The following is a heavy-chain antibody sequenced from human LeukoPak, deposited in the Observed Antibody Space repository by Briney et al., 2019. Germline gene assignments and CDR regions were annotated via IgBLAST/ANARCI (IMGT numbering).Heavy chain of an antibody. CDR3: ASGPFNYDHYYYHMGV. CDR1: GFTVSSYF. D-gene: IGHD3-3*01. J-gene: IGHJ6*03. Sequence: PGGSLRLSCAASGFTVSSYFMSWVRQAPGEGLEWVSVLNSGSNTWYADSVKGRFTISRDNSKNTLYLQMNSLRAEDTAVYYCASGPFNYDHYYYHMGVWGKGTTVTVSS. V-gene: IGHV3-53*01. CDR2: LNSGSNT.